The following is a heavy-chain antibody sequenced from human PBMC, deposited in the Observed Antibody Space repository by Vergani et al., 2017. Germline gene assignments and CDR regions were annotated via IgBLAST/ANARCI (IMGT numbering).Heavy chain of an antibody. CDR3: ARGRGSWELSTPKSGMDV. J-gene: IGHJ6*02. Sequence: QVQLVQSGAEVKKPGSSVKVSCKASGGTFSSYAISWVRQAPGQGLEWMGGIIPIFGTANYAQKFQGRVTITADESTSTAYTELSSLRSEDTAVYYCARGRGSWELSTPKSGMDVWGQGTTVTVSS. CDR2: IIPIFGTA. V-gene: IGHV1-69*01. D-gene: IGHD1-26*01. CDR1: GGTFSSYA.